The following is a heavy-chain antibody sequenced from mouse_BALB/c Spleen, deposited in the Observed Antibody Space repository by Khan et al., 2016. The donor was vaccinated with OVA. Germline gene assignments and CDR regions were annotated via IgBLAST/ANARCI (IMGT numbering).Heavy chain of an antibody. D-gene: IGHD2-1*01. Sequence: VQLQESGAELVRPGVSVKISCKGSGYTFTDFAMHWVKQSHAKSLEWIGVISTYYGDTNYNQNFKGKATMTVDKSSSTVYMELARLTSEDSAIYYCARGRGHYRLAYWGQGTLVTVSA. V-gene: IGHV1S137*01. CDR1: GYTFTDFA. CDR3: ARGRGHYRLAY. CDR2: ISTYYGDT. J-gene: IGHJ3*01.